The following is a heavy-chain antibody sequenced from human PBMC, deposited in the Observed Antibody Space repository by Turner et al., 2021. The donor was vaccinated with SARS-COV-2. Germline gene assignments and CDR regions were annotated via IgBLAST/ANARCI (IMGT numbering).Heavy chain of an antibody. CDR3: ARAGWDLLPFDAFDI. CDR1: GFTFSTYA. CDR2: ISYDGSNK. V-gene: IGHV3-30-3*01. Sequence: QVQLVESGGGVVQPGRSLRLSCAASGFTFSTYARHWVRQAPGKGLGWVAVISYDGSNKYYADSVKGRFTISRDNAKNTLYLQMNSLRAEDTAVYYCARAGWDLLPFDAFDIWGQGTMVTISS. D-gene: IGHD1-26*01. J-gene: IGHJ3*02.